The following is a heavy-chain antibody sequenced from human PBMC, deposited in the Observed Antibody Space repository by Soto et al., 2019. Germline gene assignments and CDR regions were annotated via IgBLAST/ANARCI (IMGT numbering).Heavy chain of an antibody. D-gene: IGHD6-19*01. CDR1: GYIFTNYA. V-gene: IGHV1-3*01. CDR3: ARCGYSSGWYHWYFDF. CDR2: INGGNGNT. J-gene: IGHJ2*01. Sequence: AASVKVSCKASGYIFTNYAIHWVRQAPGQRLEWMGWINGGNGNTKYSQKFQGRVTITRDTSASTGYMDLSSLRSEDTAVYYCARCGYSSGWYHWYFDFWGRGTLVTVSS.